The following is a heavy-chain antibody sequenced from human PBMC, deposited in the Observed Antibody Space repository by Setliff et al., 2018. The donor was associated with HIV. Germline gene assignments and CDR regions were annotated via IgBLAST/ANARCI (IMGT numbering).Heavy chain of an antibody. CDR1: GFTFSTYW. V-gene: IGHV3-7*01. Sequence: GGSLRLSCAASGFTFSTYWMSWVRQAPGKGLEWVANIKQGGSEKFYVDSVKGRFTISRDNAKNSLYLQMNSLRAEDTAVYYCARDPYPYFDYGDWYFDLWGRGTLVTVSS. D-gene: IGHD4-17*01. CDR3: ARDPYPYFDYGDWYFDL. CDR2: IKQGGSEK. J-gene: IGHJ2*01.